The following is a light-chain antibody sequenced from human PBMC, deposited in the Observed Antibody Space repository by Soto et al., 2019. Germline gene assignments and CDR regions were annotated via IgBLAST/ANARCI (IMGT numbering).Light chain of an antibody. CDR2: GAS. V-gene: IGKV3-20*01. Sequence: EVVLTQSPGTLSLSPGERATLSCRASQSVSSSYLAWYKQKPGQAPRLLIYGASSRFAGIPDRFSGSGSGTDFTLTISRLEPEDFAVYYCQKYGSSPRFGQGTKVEIK. J-gene: IGKJ1*01. CDR1: QSVSSSY. CDR3: QKYGSSPR.